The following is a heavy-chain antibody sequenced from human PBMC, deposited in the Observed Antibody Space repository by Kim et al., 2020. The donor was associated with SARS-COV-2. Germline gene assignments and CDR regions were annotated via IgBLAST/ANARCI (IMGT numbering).Heavy chain of an antibody. CDR2: IYWDDDK. CDR3: ARLTSSSWYPHPHPGFDY. V-gene: IGHV2-5*02. J-gene: IGHJ4*02. CDR1: GFSLSTSGVG. Sequence: SGPTLVKPTQTLTLTCTFSGFSLSTSGVGVGWIRQPPGKALEWLALIYWDDDKRYSPSLKSRLTITKDTSKNQVVLTMNNMDPVDTATYYCARLTSSSWYPHPHPGFDYWGQGTLVTVSS. D-gene: IGHD6-13*01.